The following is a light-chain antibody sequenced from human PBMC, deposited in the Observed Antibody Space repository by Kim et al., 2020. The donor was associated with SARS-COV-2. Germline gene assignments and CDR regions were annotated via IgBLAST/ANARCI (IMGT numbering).Light chain of an antibody. CDR2: QDS. J-gene: IGLJ3*02. CDR3: QAWDSSWV. CDR1: KLGDKY. V-gene: IGLV3-1*01. Sequence: VSVSPGQTASITCSGDKLGDKYACWYQQKPGQSHVLVIYQDSKRPSGIPERFSGSSSGNTATLTISGTQAMDEADYYCQAWDSSWVFGGGTQLTVL.